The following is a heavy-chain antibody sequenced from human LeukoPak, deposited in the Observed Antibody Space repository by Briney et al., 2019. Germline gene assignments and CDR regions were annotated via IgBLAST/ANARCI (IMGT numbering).Heavy chain of an antibody. D-gene: IGHD1-1*01. CDR3: ARDDWNAVYYYYYGMDV. CDR2: IKQDGSEK. CDR1: GFTFSSYL. J-gene: IGHJ6*04. V-gene: IGHV3-7*03. Sequence: GGSLRLSCAASGFTFSSYLMSWVRQAPGKGLEWVANIKQDGSEKYYVDSVKGRFTISRDNAKNSLYLQMNSLRAEDTAVYYCARDDWNAVYYYYYGMDVWGKGTTVTVSS.